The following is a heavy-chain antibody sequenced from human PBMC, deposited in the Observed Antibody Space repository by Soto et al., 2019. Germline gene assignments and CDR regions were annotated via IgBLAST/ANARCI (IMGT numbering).Heavy chain of an antibody. CDR3: VKDVRSWYWLDDY. D-gene: IGHD6-13*01. J-gene: IGHJ4*02. CDR1: GFTFSSYA. Sequence: GGSLRLSCSASGFTFSSYAMHWVRQAPGKGLEYVSAISSNGGGTYYADSVKGRFTISRDNSKNTLYLQMSSLRAEDTAVYYCVKDVRSWYWLDDYWGQGTLVTVSS. V-gene: IGHV3-64D*08. CDR2: ISSNGGGT.